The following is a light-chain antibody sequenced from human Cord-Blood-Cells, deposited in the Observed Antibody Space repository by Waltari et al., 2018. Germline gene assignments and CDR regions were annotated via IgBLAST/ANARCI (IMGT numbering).Light chain of an antibody. CDR1: PRVFYSSNNKNY. Sequence: DIVMTQSPDSLAVSLGERATINCKSSPRVFYSSNNKNYLAWYQQKPGQPPKLLIYWASTRESGVPDRFSGSGSGTDVTLTISSLQAEDVAVYYCQQYYSTPPWTFGQGTKVEIK. CDR2: WAS. J-gene: IGKJ1*01. CDR3: QQYYSTPPWT. V-gene: IGKV4-1*01.